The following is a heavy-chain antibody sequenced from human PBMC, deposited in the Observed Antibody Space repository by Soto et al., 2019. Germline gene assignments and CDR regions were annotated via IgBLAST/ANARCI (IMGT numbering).Heavy chain of an antibody. CDR2: ISAYNGNT. D-gene: IGHD3-9*01. CDR1: GYTFTNYG. Sequence: QVQLVQSGAEVKKPGASVKVSCKASGYTFTNYGISWVRQAPGPGLEGMGWISAYNGNTNYAQKLQGRVTMATDTSTRTAYMELRSLTSDDTAVNYCARVPTLRYFYWLPIADYWGQGTLVTVSS. V-gene: IGHV1-18*01. J-gene: IGHJ4*02. CDR3: ARVPTLRYFYWLPIADY.